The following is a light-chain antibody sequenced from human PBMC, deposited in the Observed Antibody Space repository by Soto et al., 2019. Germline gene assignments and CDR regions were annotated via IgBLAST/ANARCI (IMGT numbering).Light chain of an antibody. CDR3: QQYNSYRT. J-gene: IGKJ1*01. V-gene: IGKV1-5*03. Sequence: DLQMTQSPSTLSASVGDRVTITCRASQSISTWLAWYQQKPGKAPKVLIYKASSLESGVPSRFSGSGSGTEFTLTISSLQPDDFATYYCQQYNSYRTFGQGTKVEIK. CDR1: QSISTW. CDR2: KAS.